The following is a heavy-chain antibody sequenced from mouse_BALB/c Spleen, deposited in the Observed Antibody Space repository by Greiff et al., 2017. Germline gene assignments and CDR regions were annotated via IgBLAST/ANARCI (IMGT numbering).Heavy chain of an antibody. D-gene: IGHD3-1*01. V-gene: IGHV1-14*01. Sequence: VQLKQSGPELVKPGASVKMSCKASGYTFTSYVMHWVKQKPGQGLEWIGYINPYNDGTKYNEKFKGKSTQTSDKSSSTAYMELSSLTAEDSAVYYCARGIARWGQGTTLTVSS. CDR1: GYTFTSYV. J-gene: IGHJ2*01. CDR2: INPYNDGT. CDR3: ARGIAR.